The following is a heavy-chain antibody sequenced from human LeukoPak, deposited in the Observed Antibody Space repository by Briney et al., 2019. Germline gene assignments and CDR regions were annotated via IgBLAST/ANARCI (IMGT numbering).Heavy chain of an antibody. CDR1: GYTFTSYY. CDR3: ARAYSGYEPDDDFDI. V-gene: IGHV1-46*01. Sequence: ASVTVSCKASGYTFTSYYLHWVRQPPGQGLEWMGIINPSGGSTSYPQKCQGRVTMTRDKSTSKVYMELRRLRSEDTAVYYCARAYSGYEPDDDFDIWGQGTMVTVSS. J-gene: IGHJ3*02. CDR2: INPSGGST. D-gene: IGHD5-12*01.